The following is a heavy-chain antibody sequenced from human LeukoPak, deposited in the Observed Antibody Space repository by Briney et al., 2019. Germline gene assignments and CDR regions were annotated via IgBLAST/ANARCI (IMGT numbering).Heavy chain of an antibody. J-gene: IGHJ5*02. V-gene: IGHV4-39*07. CDR3: ARDAGGGDTAMVETNWFDP. CDR2: TYYSGST. Sequence: PSETLSLTCTVSGGSISSSNYYWGWTRQPPGKGLEWIGSTYYSGSTYYNPSLKSRVTISVDTSKNQFSLKLSSVTAADTAVYYCARDAGGGDTAMVETNWFDPWGQGTLVTVSS. CDR1: GGSISSSNYY. D-gene: IGHD5-18*01.